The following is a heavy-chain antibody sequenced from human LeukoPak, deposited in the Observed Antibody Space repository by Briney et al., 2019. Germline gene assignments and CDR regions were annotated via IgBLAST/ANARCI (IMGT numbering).Heavy chain of an antibody. CDR3: ARDLYYYGSGNYVPGLPDF. J-gene: IGHJ4*02. V-gene: IGHV3-30*03. Sequence: GGSLRLSCAASGFTFSSYGMHWVRQAPGKGLEWVAVISYDGSNKYYADSVKGRFTISRDDAKNFLYLQMNSLRAEDTAVYYCARDLYYYGSGNYVPGLPDFWGQGTLVTVSS. CDR1: GFTFSSYG. CDR2: ISYDGSNK. D-gene: IGHD3-10*01.